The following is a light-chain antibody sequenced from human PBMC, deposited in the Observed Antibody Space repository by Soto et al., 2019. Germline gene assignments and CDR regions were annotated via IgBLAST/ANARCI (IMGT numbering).Light chain of an antibody. CDR1: QGISNN. CDR3: QKYDTAPALT. Sequence: DIQMTQSPSSLSASVGDRVTITCRASQGISNNLAWYQQKPGKVPKLLIYGAPTLHSGVPSRFSGSGSGTDFTLTISSLQPEDVATYYCQKYDTAPALTFGGGTKVEIK. CDR2: GAP. J-gene: IGKJ4*01. V-gene: IGKV1-27*01.